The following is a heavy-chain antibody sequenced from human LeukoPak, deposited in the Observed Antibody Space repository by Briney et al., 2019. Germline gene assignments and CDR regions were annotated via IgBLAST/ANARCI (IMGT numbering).Heavy chain of an antibody. V-gene: IGHV3-53*04. Sequence: GGSLGLSCAASGFTVSSNYMSWVRQAPGKGLEWVSVIYSGGSTYYADSVKGRFTISRHNSKNTLYLQMNSLRAEDTAVYYCARWGTGYFDYWGQGTLVTVSS. D-gene: IGHD2-8*02. CDR1: GFTVSSNY. CDR2: IYSGGST. CDR3: ARWGTGYFDY. J-gene: IGHJ4*02.